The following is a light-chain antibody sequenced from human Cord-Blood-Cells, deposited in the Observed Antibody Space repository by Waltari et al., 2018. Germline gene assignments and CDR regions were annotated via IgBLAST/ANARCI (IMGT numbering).Light chain of an antibody. Sequence: DIQMTPSPSTLSASVGERVTITCRASQSISSWLAWYQQKPGKAPKLLIYDASSLESGVPSRFSGSGSGTEFTLTISSLQPDDFATYYCQHYNSYLPSYTFGQGTKLEIK. CDR3: QHYNSYLPSYT. J-gene: IGKJ2*01. CDR2: DAS. V-gene: IGKV1-5*01. CDR1: QSISSW.